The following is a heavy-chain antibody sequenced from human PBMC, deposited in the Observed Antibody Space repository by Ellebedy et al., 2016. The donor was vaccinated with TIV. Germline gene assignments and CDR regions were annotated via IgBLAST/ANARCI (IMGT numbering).Heavy chain of an antibody. CDR3: AKADSGYDADDFDY. D-gene: IGHD5-12*01. J-gene: IGHJ4*02. CDR2: ISYDGSNK. Sequence: GESLKISXAASGFTFSSYAMHWVRQAPGKGLEWVAVISYDGSNKYYADSVKGRFTISRDNSKNTLYLQMNSLRAEDTAVYYCAKADSGYDADDFDYWGQGTLVTVSS. V-gene: IGHV3-30*04. CDR1: GFTFSSYA.